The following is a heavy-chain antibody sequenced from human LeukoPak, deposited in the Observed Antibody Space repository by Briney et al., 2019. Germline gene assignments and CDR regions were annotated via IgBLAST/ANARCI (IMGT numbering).Heavy chain of an antibody. D-gene: IGHD5-12*01. CDR3: AREQVAMTPGDY. CDR2: INHSGST. V-gene: IGHV4-34*01. CDR1: AGSLSGDS. J-gene: IGHJ4*02. Sequence: PSETLSLTCAVYAGSLSGDSWSCIRQSPGKGLEWIGEINHSGSTNYNPSLKSRVSISVDKSKNQFSLKLSSVTAADTAVYYCAREQVAMTPGDYWGQGTLVTVSS.